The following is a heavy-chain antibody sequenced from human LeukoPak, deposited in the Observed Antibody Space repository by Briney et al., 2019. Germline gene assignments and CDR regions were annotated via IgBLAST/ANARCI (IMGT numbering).Heavy chain of an antibody. CDR3: AREPAARYYFDY. CDR1: GGSISSYY. V-gene: IGHV4-59*12. CDR2: IYYSGST. D-gene: IGHD2-2*01. J-gene: IGHJ4*02. Sequence: PSETLSLTCTVSGGSISSYYWSWIRQPPGKGLEWIGYIYYSGSTNYNPSLKSRVTMSVDTSKNQFSLKLSSVTAADTAVYYCAREPAARYYFDYWGQGTLVTVSS.